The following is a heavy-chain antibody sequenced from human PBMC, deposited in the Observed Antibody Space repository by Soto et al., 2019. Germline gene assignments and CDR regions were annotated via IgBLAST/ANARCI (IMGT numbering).Heavy chain of an antibody. D-gene: IGHD2-21*01. CDR2: MNAGNGNT. Sequence: GSVKVSCKASGYTFNIYAIHWVRQAPGQRPEWKGWMNAGNGNTEYSPKFHGRVTMTRDRYARAAYMELSGLTSEDTAVYYCARDGKYGGGDTGREAGDIGGR. J-gene: IGHJ2*01. CDR1: GYTFNIYA. CDR3: ARDGKYGGGDTGREAGDI. V-gene: IGHV1-3*01.